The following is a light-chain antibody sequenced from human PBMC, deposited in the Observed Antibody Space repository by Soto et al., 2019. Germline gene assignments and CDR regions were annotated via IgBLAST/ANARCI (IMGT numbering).Light chain of an antibody. V-gene: IGKV1-39*01. Sequence: DIQMTQSPSSLPASVGDRVTITCRASQSITNYLSWYQQRPGKAPKLLIHAASNLQSGVPSRFSGSGSETDFSLTISSLQPEDFATYYCQQSYSAPRTFGHGTKVEIK. CDR3: QQSYSAPRT. CDR2: AAS. CDR1: QSITNY. J-gene: IGKJ2*01.